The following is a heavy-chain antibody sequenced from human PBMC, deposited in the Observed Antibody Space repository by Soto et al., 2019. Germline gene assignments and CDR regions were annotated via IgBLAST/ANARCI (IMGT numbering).Heavy chain of an antibody. V-gene: IGHV4-28*01. CDR2: VYYSGST. D-gene: IGHD1-26*01. Sequence: PSETLSLTCAVSGYPISSRNWWGWVRQPPGRGLEWIGSVYYSGSTYYNSSLESQVTMSADTSQDQFSLRLCSVTAVDTAVYYCAGWVGANMRGDCWGQGNPVTVSS. CDR3: AGWVGANMRGDC. J-gene: IGHJ4*02. CDR1: GYPISSRNW.